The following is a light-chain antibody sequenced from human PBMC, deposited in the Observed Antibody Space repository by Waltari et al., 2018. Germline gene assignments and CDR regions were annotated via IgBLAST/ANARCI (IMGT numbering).Light chain of an antibody. CDR3: QQRSNWPLT. V-gene: IGKV3-11*01. CDR2: DAS. J-gene: IGKJ4*01. Sequence: EIVLTQSPATLSLSPGERATLSCRASQSVRSYLAWFQQKRGQAPRLLIYDASNRATVIPARFSGSGSGTDFTRTSSSLEPEDFAVYYCQQRSNWPLTFGGGTKVEIK. CDR1: QSVRSY.